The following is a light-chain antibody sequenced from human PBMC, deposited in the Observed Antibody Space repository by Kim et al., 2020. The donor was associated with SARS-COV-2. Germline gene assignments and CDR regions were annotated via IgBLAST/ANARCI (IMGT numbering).Light chain of an antibody. J-gene: IGLJ1*01. CDR3: GSYESSGTFV. CDR2: DVT. CDR1: SSDVGGYDY. V-gene: IGLV2-14*03. Sequence: QSALTQPASVSGSPGQSITLSCTGTSSDVGGYDYVSWHQVHPGKAPKLMIFDVTKRPSEVSNRFSGSKSGNTASLTISGLQAGDEADYYCGSYESSGTFVFGTGTKVTVL.